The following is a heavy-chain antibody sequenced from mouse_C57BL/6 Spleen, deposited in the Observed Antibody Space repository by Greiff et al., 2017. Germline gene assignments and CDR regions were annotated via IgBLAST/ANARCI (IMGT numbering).Heavy chain of an antibody. CDR1: GFTFTDYY. V-gene: IGHV7-3*01. Sequence: EVMLVESGGGLVQPGGSLSLSCAASGFTFTDYYMSWVRQPPGKALEWLGFIRNKANGYTTEYSASVKGRFTITRDTSQSILYLQMNALRAEDSATYYCERAAWITTSGAMDYWGQGTSVTVSS. CDR2: IRNKANGYTT. D-gene: IGHD1-1*01. J-gene: IGHJ4*01. CDR3: ERAAWITTSGAMDY.